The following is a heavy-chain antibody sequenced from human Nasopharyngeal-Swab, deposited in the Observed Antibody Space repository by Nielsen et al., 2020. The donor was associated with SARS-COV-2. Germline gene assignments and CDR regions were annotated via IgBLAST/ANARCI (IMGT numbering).Heavy chain of an antibody. Sequence: GESLKISCAASGFTFSSYSMNWVRQAPGKGLEWVSSISSSSSYIYYADSVKGRFTISRDNAKNSLYLQMNSLRAEDTAVYYCARDRRGWLPIGDAFDIWGQGTMVTVSS. J-gene: IGHJ3*02. CDR1: GFTFSSYS. V-gene: IGHV3-21*01. D-gene: IGHD5-24*01. CDR3: ARDRRGWLPIGDAFDI. CDR2: ISSSSSYI.